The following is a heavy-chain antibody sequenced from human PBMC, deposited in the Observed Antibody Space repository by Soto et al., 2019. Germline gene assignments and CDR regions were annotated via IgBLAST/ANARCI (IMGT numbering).Heavy chain of an antibody. CDR1: GFTFSSYA. Sequence: PGGSLRLSCAASGFTFSSYAMSWVRQAPGKGLEWVSAISGSGGSTYYADSVKGRFTISRDNSKNTLYLQMNSLRAEDTAVYYCAKGTYGIRLYGMDVWGQGTTVTVSS. V-gene: IGHV3-23*01. CDR2: ISGSGGST. D-gene: IGHD4-17*01. J-gene: IGHJ6*02. CDR3: AKGTYGIRLYGMDV.